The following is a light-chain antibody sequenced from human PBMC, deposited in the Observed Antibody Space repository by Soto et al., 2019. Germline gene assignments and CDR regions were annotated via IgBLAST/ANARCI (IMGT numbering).Light chain of an antibody. CDR3: QQFNNYPFA. V-gene: IGKV1D-13*01. CDR1: QGISNA. CDR2: DAS. Sequence: AIQLTQSPSSLSASEGDRVTITCRASQGISNALAWYQQKPGEAPKLLIYDASSLESEVPSRFSGSGSGTDFTLTISSLQPEDFATYYCQQFNNYPFAFGQGTRLEIK. J-gene: IGKJ5*01.